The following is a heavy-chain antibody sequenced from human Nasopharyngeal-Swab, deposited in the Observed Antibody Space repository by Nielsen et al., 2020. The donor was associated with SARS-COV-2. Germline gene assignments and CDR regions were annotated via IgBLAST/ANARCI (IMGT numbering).Heavy chain of an antibody. CDR2: IRSKAYGGTT. CDR1: GFTFGDYA. D-gene: IGHD3-10*01. Sequence: GGSLRLSCTASGFTFGDYAMSWFRQAPGKGLEWVGLIRSKAYGGTTEYAASVKGRFTISRDDSKSIAYLQMNSLKTEDTAVYYCTRDGLWFGELSDYYYGMDVWGQGTTVTVSS. CDR3: TRDGLWFGELSDYYYGMDV. J-gene: IGHJ6*02. V-gene: IGHV3-49*03.